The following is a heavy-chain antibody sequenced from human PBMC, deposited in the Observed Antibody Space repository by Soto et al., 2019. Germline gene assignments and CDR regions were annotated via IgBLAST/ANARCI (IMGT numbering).Heavy chain of an antibody. V-gene: IGHV1-3*04. CDR2: INTGNGDS. CDR1: GYVFTSFA. D-gene: IGHD1-26*01. CDR3: ARSKTIGMPGFDH. Sequence: SVKVSCKTSGYVFTSFAIHWMRQAPGQGPEWMGWINTGNGDSKYSEKFKDRVTITRDTSATTAYMELSSLRSEDTAVYYCARSKTIGMPGFDHWG. J-gene: IGHJ4*01.